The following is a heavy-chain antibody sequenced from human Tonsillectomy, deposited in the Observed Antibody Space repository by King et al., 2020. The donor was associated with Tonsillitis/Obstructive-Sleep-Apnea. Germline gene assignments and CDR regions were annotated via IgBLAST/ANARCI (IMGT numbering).Heavy chain of an antibody. CDR1: GGSISSSSYY. V-gene: IGHV4-39*01. CDR2: IYYSGST. D-gene: IGHD2-21*02. Sequence: MQLQESGPGLVKPSETLSLTCTVSGGSISSSSYYWGWIRQPPGKGLEWIGSIYYSGSTYYNPSLKSRVTISVDTSKNQFSLKLSSVTAADTAVYYCARQIVVVVTASRTYAFDYWGQGTLFTVSS. J-gene: IGHJ4*02. CDR3: ARQIVVVVTASRTYAFDY.